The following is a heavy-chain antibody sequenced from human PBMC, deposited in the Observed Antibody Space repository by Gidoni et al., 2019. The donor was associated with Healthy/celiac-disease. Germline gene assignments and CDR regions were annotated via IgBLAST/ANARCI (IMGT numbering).Heavy chain of an antibody. CDR3: AREAMVTAISGDY. CDR1: GYTSTSYY. J-gene: IGHJ4*02. CDR2: INPSGGST. D-gene: IGHD2-21*02. V-gene: IGHV1-46*01. Sequence: QVQLVQSGAEVKKPGASVTVSCTASGYTSTSYYMPWVRQAPGQGLEWMGIINPSGGSTSYAQKFQGRVTMTRDTSTSTVYMELSSLRSEDTAVYYCAREAMVTAISGDYWGQGTLVTVSS.